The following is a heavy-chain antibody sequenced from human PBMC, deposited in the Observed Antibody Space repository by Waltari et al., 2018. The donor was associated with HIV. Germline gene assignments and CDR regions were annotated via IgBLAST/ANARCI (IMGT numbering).Heavy chain of an antibody. Sequence: QVQLVQSGAEVKQPGCSVKVSCKSCGGTVRCYAVSWVRQDPGQGLEWMGGIIPLFGTVHYAQKFQGRVTITADGSTSTVYMELSSLRSEDTAVYYCARDKAHNDVWSGYVSWGQGTLVTVSS. CDR3: ARDKAHNDVWSGYVS. D-gene: IGHD3-3*01. V-gene: IGHV1-69*01. CDR1: GGTVRCYA. CDR2: IIPLFGTV. J-gene: IGHJ5*02.